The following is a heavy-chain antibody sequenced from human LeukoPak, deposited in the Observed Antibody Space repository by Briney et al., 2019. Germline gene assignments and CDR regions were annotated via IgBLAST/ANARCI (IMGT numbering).Heavy chain of an antibody. J-gene: IGHJ4*02. CDR3: ASLPIVATCPYY. D-gene: IGHD5-12*01. CDR2: ISWNSGSI. V-gene: IGHV3-9*01. Sequence: PGGSLRLSCAASGFTFDDYAMHWVRQAPGKGLEWVSGISWNSGSIGYADSVKGRFTISRDNAKNSLYLQMNSLRSEDTAVYYCASLPIVATCPYYWGQGTLVTVSS. CDR1: GFTFDDYA.